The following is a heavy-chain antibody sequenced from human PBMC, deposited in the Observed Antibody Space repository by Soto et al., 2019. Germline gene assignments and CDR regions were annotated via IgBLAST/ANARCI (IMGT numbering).Heavy chain of an antibody. CDR1: GASISPYY. D-gene: IGHD4-17*01. CDR2: IYYSGTT. CDR3: ARVGGYYGDYPNFDY. V-gene: IGHV4-59*01. Sequence: PSETLSLTCTVSGASISPYYWSWIRQPPGKGLEWVGSIYYSGTTKYNPSLKSRVTISVDTSKNHFSLKLSSVTAADTAVYYCARVGGYYGDYPNFDYCGQGALVPVSS. J-gene: IGHJ4*02.